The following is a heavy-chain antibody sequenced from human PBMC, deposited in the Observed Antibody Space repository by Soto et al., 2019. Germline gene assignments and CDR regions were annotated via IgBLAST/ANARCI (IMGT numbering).Heavy chain of an antibody. CDR2: ISGSGGST. J-gene: IGHJ4*02. CDR1: GFTFSSYA. V-gene: IGHV3-23*01. CDR3: AILKGGYSYGSLIDY. Sequence: GGSLRLSCAASGFTFSSYAMSWVRQAPGKGLEWVSAISGSGGSTYYADSVKGRFTISRDNSKNTLYLQMSSLRAEDTAVYYCAILKGGYSYGSLIDYWGQGTLVTVSS. D-gene: IGHD5-18*01.